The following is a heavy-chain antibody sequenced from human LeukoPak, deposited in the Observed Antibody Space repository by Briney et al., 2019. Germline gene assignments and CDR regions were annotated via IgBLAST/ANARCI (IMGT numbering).Heavy chain of an antibody. CDR2: ISWNSGSI. V-gene: IGHV3-9*01. Sequence: GGSLRLSCAASGFTFDDYAMHWVRQAPGKGLEWVSGISWNSGSIGYADSVKGRFTISRDNAKNSLYLQMNSLRAEDTALYYCAKGPPYYYDSSGYYYYYGMDVWGQGTTVTVSS. CDR1: GFTFDDYA. D-gene: IGHD3-22*01. J-gene: IGHJ6*02. CDR3: AKGPPYYYDSSGYYYYYGMDV.